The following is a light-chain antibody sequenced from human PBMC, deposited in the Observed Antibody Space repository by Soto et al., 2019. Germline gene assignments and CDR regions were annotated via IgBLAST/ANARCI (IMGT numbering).Light chain of an antibody. J-gene: IGLJ3*02. CDR3: CSSIASPNWV. CDR2: EVN. Sequence: QSALTQPASVSGSPGQSITISCTGTSSDVGSCNCVSWYQQHPGKAPTLMTYEVNKRPSGVSNRFSGSKSGNTASLTISGLQAEDEADYYCCSSIASPNWVFGGGTKLTVL. CDR1: SSDVGSCNC. V-gene: IGLV2-23*02.